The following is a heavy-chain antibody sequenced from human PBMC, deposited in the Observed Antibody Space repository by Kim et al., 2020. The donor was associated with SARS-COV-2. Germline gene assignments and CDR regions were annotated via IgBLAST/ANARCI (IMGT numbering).Heavy chain of an antibody. V-gene: IGHV4-31*03. CDR3: ASGVAAADLSEYFHL. CDR2: VFYSGNT. Sequence: SETLSLTCTVSGDSLTTGVYFWAWIRQHPGKGLEWIGYVFYSGNTYYNPSLKSRISMSMDTSKNQFSLKVDSVTAADTAMYYCASGVAAADLSEYFHLWGQGTLVTV. CDR1: GDSLTTGVYF. J-gene: IGHJ1*01. D-gene: IGHD2-8*01.